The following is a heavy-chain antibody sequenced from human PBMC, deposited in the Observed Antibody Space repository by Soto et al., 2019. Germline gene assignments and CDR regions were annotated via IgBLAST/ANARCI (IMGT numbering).Heavy chain of an antibody. D-gene: IGHD6-19*01. CDR1: GYTFTSYA. CDR2: NNPIFGTA. Sequence: VKVSCKASGYTFTSYAMHWVRQAPGQGLEWMGGNNPIFGTANYAQKFQGRITITADESTSTAYMELSSLLFDDTVVYYCASYSSGWYEVSYWGQGTLVTVSS. CDR3: ASYSSGWYEVSY. J-gene: IGHJ4*02. V-gene: IGHV1-69*13.